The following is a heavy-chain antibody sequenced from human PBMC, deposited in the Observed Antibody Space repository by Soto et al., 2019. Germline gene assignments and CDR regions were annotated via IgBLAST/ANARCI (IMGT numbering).Heavy chain of an antibody. CDR3: TKQIYGGNS. CDR2: IRSKANNYAT. J-gene: IGHJ4*02. Sequence: GGSLRLSCATPGFTFSASAMHWVRQVSGKGLEWIARIRSKANNYATTYAASVKGRFTISRDDSENTVYLQMNSLKTEDTAIYYCTKQIYGGNSWGQGTLVTVSS. D-gene: IGHD2-21*02. CDR1: GFTFSASA. V-gene: IGHV3-73*01.